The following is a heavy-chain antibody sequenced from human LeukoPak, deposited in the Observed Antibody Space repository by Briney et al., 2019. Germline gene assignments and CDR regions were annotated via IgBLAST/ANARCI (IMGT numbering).Heavy chain of an antibody. CDR2: ISGGGSRA. CDR3: ARWLPILGDFDS. CDR1: GFTFSSYG. D-gene: IGHD5-24*01. V-gene: IGHV3-23*01. J-gene: IGHJ4*02. Sequence: GGSLRLSCAASGFTFSSYGMSWVRQAPGKGLEWVSAISGGGSRAYYADSVKGRFTISRDNSKNTLYLQMNSLRAEDTAVYYCARWLPILGDFDSWGQGTLVTVSS.